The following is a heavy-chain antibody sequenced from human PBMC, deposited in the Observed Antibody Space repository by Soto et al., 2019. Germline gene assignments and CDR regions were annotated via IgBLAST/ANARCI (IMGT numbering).Heavy chain of an antibody. D-gene: IGHD5-18*01. V-gene: IGHV4-4*02. CDR3: ARAGYTPLGNGMDV. Sequence: SETLSLTCAVSGGSISGSNWWRWVRQPPGKGLEWIGEIYHSGSTNYNPSLKSRVTISVDKSKNQFSLKLSSVTAADTAVYYCARAGYTPLGNGMDVWGQGTTVTVSS. CDR1: GGSISGSNW. J-gene: IGHJ6*02. CDR2: IYHSGST.